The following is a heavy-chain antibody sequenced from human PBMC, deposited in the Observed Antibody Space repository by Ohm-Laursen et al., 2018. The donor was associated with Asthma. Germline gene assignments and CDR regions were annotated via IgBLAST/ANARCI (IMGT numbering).Heavy chain of an antibody. CDR2: ISYDGSNK. CDR1: GFIFSSYG. D-gene: IGHD2-15*01. CDR3: ARDRYCSGGSCYYFDY. Sequence: SLRLSCAASGFIFSSYGIHWVRQAPGKGLEWVAVISYDGSNKYYADSVKGRFTISRDNSENTLYLQMNSLRAEDTAVYYCARDRYCSGGSCYYFDYWGQGTLVTVSS. V-gene: IGHV3-30*03. J-gene: IGHJ4*02.